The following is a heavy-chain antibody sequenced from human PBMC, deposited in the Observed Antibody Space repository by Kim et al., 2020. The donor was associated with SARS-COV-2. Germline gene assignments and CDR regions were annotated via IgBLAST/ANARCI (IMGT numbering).Heavy chain of an antibody. CDR3: ARGIEYQLLYTLGGWFDP. CDR2: ISYDGSNK. Sequence: GGSLRLSCAASGFTFSSYAMHWVRQAPGKGLEWVAVISYDGSNKYYADSVKGRFTISRDNSKNTLYLQMNSLRAEDTAVYYCARGIEYQLLYTLGGWFDP. CDR1: GFTFSSYA. D-gene: IGHD2-2*02. J-gene: IGHJ5*02. V-gene: IGHV3-30-3*01.